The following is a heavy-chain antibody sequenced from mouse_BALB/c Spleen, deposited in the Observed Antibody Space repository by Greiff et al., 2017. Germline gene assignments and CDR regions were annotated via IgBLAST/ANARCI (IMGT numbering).Heavy chain of an antibody. CDR2: ISSGGSYT. CDR3: ARGFDRGFAY. Sequence: DVQLVESGGDLVKPGGSLKLSCAASGFTFSSYGMSWVRQTPDKRLEWVATISSGGSYTYYPDSVKGRFTISRDNAKNTLYLQMSSLKSEDTAMYYCARGFDRGFAYWGQGTLVTVSA. J-gene: IGHJ3*01. V-gene: IGHV5-6*01. CDR1: GFTFSSYG.